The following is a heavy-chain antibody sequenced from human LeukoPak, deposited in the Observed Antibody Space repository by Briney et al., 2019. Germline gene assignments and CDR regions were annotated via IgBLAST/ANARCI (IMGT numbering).Heavy chain of an antibody. V-gene: IGHV1-69*04. D-gene: IGHD6-19*01. CDR1: GGTFSSYT. J-gene: IGHJ4*02. Sequence: SVKVSCKASGGTFSSYTISWVRQAPGQGLEWMGRIIPILGIANYAQKFQGRVTITADKSTSTAYMELSSLRSEDTAVYYCARDHPVGHSSGWYPFDYWGQGTLSPSPQ. CDR2: IIPILGIA. CDR3: ARDHPVGHSSGWYPFDY.